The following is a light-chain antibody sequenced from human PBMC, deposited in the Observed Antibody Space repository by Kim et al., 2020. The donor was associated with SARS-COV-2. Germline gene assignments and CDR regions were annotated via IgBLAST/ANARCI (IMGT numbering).Light chain of an antibody. V-gene: IGLV6-57*02. J-gene: IGLJ2*01. CDR3: QTYDSNNPVI. CDR1: RGGVVRRS. CDR2: ENN. Sequence: GPTSAHAGRGGVVRRSVLGYQRRTASPPATLIGENNQSLFGVPDRCSGSIDIASNSASLTTSGLQAEDAADYCCQTYDSNNPVIFGGGTQLTVL.